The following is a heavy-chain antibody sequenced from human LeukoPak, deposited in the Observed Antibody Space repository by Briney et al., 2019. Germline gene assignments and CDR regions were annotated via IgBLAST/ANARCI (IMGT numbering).Heavy chain of an antibody. V-gene: IGHV1-18*01. Sequence: ASVKVSCKASGGTFSSHAISWVRQAPGQGLEWMGGISAYNGNTNYAQKLQGRVTMTTDTSTSTAYMELRSLRSDDTAVYYCATSGPDRGENWFDPWGQGTLVTVSS. D-gene: IGHD2-15*01. J-gene: IGHJ5*02. CDR2: ISAYNGNT. CDR1: GGTFSSHA. CDR3: ATSGPDRGENWFDP.